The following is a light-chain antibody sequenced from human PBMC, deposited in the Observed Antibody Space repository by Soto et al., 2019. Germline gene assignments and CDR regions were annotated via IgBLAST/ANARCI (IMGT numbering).Light chain of an antibody. J-gene: IGKJ4*02. CDR2: DAS. CDR3: QQRSNWPG. CDR1: QSVSSY. V-gene: IGKV3-11*01. Sequence: EIVLTQSPATLSLSPGERATLSCRASQSVSSYLAWYQLKPGQAPRLLIYDASNRATGIPARFSGSGSGTDFTLTISSLEPEDFAVYYCQQRSNWPGFGGGTKVEIK.